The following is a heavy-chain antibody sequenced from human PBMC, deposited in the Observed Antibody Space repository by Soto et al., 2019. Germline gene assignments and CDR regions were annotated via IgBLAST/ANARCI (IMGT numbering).Heavy chain of an antibody. Sequence: QVQLVESGGGVVQPGRSLRLSCAASGFTFSSYAMHWVRQAPGKGLEWVAVISYDGSNKYYADSVTGRFTISRDNSKNTLYLQMNSLRAEDTAVYYCARGLLWFGEFHGFDYWGQGTLVTVSS. CDR3: ARGLLWFGEFHGFDY. CDR1: GFTFSSYA. D-gene: IGHD3-10*01. J-gene: IGHJ4*02. CDR2: ISYDGSNK. V-gene: IGHV3-30-3*01.